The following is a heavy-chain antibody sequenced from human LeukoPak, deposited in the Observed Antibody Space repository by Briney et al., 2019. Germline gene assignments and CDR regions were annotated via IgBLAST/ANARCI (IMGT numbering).Heavy chain of an antibody. D-gene: IGHD3-22*01. CDR3: ARDLPFYDNSVYDTA. CDR2: MSADGSTK. J-gene: IGHJ4*02. Sequence: PGTSLRLSCAASGFTLSSQNMHWVRQAPGRGLEWVAVMSADGSTKYYADSEKGLFTISRDNSRNTLYLQMNSLRVEDTAVYSCARDLPFYDNSVYDTAWGQGTLVTVSS. CDR1: GFTLSSQN. V-gene: IGHV3-30-3*01.